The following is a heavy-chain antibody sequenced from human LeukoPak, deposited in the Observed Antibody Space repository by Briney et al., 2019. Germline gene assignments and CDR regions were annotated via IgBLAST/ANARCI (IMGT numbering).Heavy chain of an antibody. CDR2: MNPNSENT. CDR1: GYTFTSYD. CDR3: ARARSLPHNFWRTYYTGTGFDS. D-gene: IGHD3-3*01. V-gene: IGHV1-8*01. J-gene: IGHJ4*02. Sequence: GASVKVSCKASGYTFTSYDVHWVRRATGQGLEWMGWMNPNSENTGYAQKFLGRVTMTRNSAISTAYMELSSLRPDDTAVYYCARARSLPHNFWRTYYTGTGFDSWGQGTLVTVSS.